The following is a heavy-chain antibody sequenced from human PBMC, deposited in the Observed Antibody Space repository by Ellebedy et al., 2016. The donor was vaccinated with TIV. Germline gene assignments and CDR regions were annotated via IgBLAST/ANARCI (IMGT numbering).Heavy chain of an antibody. CDR2: ISGSGGST. D-gene: IGHD6-13*01. CDR1: GLTFSDAW. V-gene: IGHV3-23*01. CDR3: AKAAGIAAGGTSGYFDL. Sequence: PGGSLRLSCAASGLTFSDAWMNWVRQAPGKGLEWVSSISGSGGSTYYADSVKGRFTISRDNSKNTLYLQMNSLSGDDTAVYYCAKAAGIAAGGTSGYFDLWGRGTLVTVSS. J-gene: IGHJ2*01.